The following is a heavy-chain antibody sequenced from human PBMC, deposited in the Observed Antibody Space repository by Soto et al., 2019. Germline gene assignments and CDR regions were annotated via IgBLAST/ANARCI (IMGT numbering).Heavy chain of an antibody. CDR3: ARGTIEQWDYFDY. D-gene: IGHD1-26*01. J-gene: IGHJ4*02. Sequence: SETLSLTCTVSGGSISSYYWSWIRQPPGKGLEWIGYIYYSGSTNYNPSLKSRVTISVDTSKNQFSLKLSSVTAADTAVYYCARGTIEQWDYFDYWGQGTLVTVS. V-gene: IGHV4-59*01. CDR1: GGSISSYY. CDR2: IYYSGST.